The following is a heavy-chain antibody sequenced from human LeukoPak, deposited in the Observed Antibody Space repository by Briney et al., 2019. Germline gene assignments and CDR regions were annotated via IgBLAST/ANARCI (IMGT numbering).Heavy chain of an antibody. CDR3: AQLGITMIGGV. V-gene: IGHV3-48*03. CDR2: ISSSGSTI. D-gene: IGHD3-10*02. J-gene: IGHJ6*04. Sequence: GGSLRLSCAASGFTFSSYEMNWVRQAPGKGLEWVSYISSSGSTIYYADSVKGRFTVSRDNAKNSLYLQMNSLRAEDTAVYYCAQLGITMIGGVWGKGTTVAISS. CDR1: GFTFSSYE.